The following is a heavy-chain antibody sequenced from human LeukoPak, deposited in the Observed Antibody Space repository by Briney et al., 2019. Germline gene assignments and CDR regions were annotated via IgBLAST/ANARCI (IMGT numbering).Heavy chain of an antibody. V-gene: IGHV4-30-4*01. CDR1: GVSISSGDYY. J-gene: IGHJ4*02. Sequence: SETLSLTCTVSGVSISSGDYYWSWIRQPPGKGLEWIGYIYYSGSTYYNPSLKSRVTISVDTSKNQFSLKLSSVTAADTAVYYCASFWVGYCSSTSCFRPDYWGQGTLVTVSS. CDR3: ASFWVGYCSSTSCFRPDY. D-gene: IGHD2-2*01. CDR2: IYYSGST.